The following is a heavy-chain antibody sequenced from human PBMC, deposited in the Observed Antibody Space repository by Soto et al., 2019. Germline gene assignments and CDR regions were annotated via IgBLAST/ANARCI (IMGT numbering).Heavy chain of an antibody. D-gene: IGHD2-8*02. CDR3: ASSGGQLFSFPDY. V-gene: IGHV3-9*01. CDR1: GFTFDDYA. Sequence: EVQLVESGGGLVQPGRSLRLSCAASGFTFDDYAMHWVRQAPGKGLEWVSGISWNSGSIGYADSVKGRFTISRDNAKNSLYLQMNSLRAEETALYYCASSGGQLFSFPDYWGQGTLVTVSS. CDR2: ISWNSGSI. J-gene: IGHJ4*02.